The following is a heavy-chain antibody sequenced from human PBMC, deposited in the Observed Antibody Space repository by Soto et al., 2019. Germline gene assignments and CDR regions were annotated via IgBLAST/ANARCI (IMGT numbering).Heavy chain of an antibody. Sequence: QVQLQESGPGLVRPSGTVSLTSAFSVVSISSVNCGGWVSQPPGKRLEWIGEIHHSGSTNYNPSLKSRVTMSVVPSKDLFSLTLNSVTAADTAFYYCARDQGSHPGDWGQGTLVSVSS. V-gene: IGHV4-4*02. CDR3: ARDQGSHPGD. J-gene: IGHJ4*02. D-gene: IGHD6-13*01. CDR2: IHHSGST. CDR1: VVSISSVNC.